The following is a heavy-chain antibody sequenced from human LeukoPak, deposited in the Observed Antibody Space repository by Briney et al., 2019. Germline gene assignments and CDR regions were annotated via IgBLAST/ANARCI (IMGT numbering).Heavy chain of an antibody. J-gene: IGHJ4*02. CDR1: GGTFSSYA. CDR2: IIPIFGTA. Sequence: SVKVSCKASGGTFSSYAISWMRQAPGQGLEWMGGIIPIFGTANYAQKFQGGVTITADKSTSTAYMELSSLRSEDTAVYYCAREEWNLQYSGYDWTYYFDYWGQGTLVTVSS. D-gene: IGHD5-12*01. CDR3: AREEWNLQYSGYDWTYYFDY. V-gene: IGHV1-69*06.